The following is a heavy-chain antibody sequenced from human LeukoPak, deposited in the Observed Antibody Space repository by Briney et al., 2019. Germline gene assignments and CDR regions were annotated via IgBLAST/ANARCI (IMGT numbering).Heavy chain of an antibody. CDR2: IIPIFGTA. CDR1: GGTFSSYA. J-gene: IGHJ6*03. Sequence: SVKVSCKASGGTFSSYAISWVRQAPGQGLEWMGGIIPIFGTANYAQKFQGRVTITADESTSTAYMELSSLRSEDTAVYYCAREECSSTSCSYSPLTGYYYMDVWGKGTTVTVSS. V-gene: IGHV1-69*13. D-gene: IGHD2-2*01. CDR3: AREECSSTSCSYSPLTGYYYMDV.